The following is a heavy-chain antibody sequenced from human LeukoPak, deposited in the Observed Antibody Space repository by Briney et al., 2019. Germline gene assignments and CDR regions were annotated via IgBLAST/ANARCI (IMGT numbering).Heavy chain of an antibody. Sequence: ASAKVSCKASGYTFTSYDINWVRQATGQGLEWMGWMNPNSGNTGYAQKFQGRVTMTRNTSISTAYMELSSLRSEDTAVYYCARPAPSGYDLTHYYYYMDVWGKGTTVTVSS. D-gene: IGHD5-12*01. V-gene: IGHV1-8*01. CDR3: ARPAPSGYDLTHYYYYMDV. CDR2: MNPNSGNT. J-gene: IGHJ6*03. CDR1: GYTFTSYD.